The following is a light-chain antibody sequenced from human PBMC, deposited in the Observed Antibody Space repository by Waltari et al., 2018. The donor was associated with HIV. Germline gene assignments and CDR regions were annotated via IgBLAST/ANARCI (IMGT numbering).Light chain of an antibody. CDR3: QQYGSSIT. CDR1: QSVSSSY. Sequence: EIVLTQSPGTLSLSPGERATLSCRASQSVSSSYLAWYQQKPGQAPRLRIYGASSRATGSPDRFSGSGSGTDFTLTISRLEPEDFAVYYCQQYGSSITFGQGTRLEIK. CDR2: GAS. J-gene: IGKJ5*01. V-gene: IGKV3-20*01.